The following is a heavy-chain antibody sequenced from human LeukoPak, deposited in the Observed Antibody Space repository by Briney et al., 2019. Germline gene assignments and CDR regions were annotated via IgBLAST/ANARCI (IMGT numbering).Heavy chain of an antibody. D-gene: IGHD6-13*01. CDR2: IYYSGST. J-gene: IGHJ4*02. Sequence: PSETLSLTCTVSGGSISSYYWSWIRQPPGKGLEWIGYIYYSGSTNYNPSLKSRVTISVDTSKNQFSLKLSSVTAADTAVYYWARRGAAGLFDYWGQGTLVTVSS. CDR3: ARRGAAGLFDY. CDR1: GGSISSYY. V-gene: IGHV4-59*01.